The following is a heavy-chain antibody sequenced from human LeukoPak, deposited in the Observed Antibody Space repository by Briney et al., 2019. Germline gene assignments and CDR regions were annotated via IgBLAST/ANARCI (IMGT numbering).Heavy chain of an antibody. D-gene: IGHD4-23*01. Sequence: SETLSLTCAVSGGSITSSHWWSWARQPPGKGLEWIGEIYHGGTTNYNPSLKSRVTMSVDEPKNQFSLKLSSVTAADTAVYYCATYFYGGDYASYYFDYWGQGTLVTVSS. CDR2: IYHGGTT. V-gene: IGHV4-4*02. CDR1: GGSITSSHW. J-gene: IGHJ4*02. CDR3: ATYFYGGDYASYYFDY.